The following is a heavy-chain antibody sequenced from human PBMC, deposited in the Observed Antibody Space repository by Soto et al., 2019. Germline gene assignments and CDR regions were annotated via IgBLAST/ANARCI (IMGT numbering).Heavy chain of an antibody. V-gene: IGHV1-69*12. CDR1: GGTFSSYA. CDR3: ARGVITFGGVIVLYFQH. D-gene: IGHD3-16*02. CDR2: IIPIFGTA. Sequence: QVQLVQSGAEVKKPGSSVKVSCKASGGTFSSYAVSWVRQAPGQGLELMGGIIPIFGTANYAQKFQGRVTVTADEATSTAYMELSSLRSEDTAVYYCARGVITFGGVIVLYFQHWGQGTLVTVSS. J-gene: IGHJ1*01.